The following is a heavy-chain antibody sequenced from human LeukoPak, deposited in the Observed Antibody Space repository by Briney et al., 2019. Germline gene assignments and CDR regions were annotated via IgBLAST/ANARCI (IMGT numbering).Heavy chain of an antibody. J-gene: IGHJ5*02. CDR1: GFTFDDYA. Sequence: GRSLRLSCAASGFTFDDYAMHWVRQAPGKGLEWVSGISWNSGSIGYADCVKGRFTISRDNAKNSLYLQMNSLRAEDTALYYCAKDTNYDILTGYGENWFDPWGQGTLVTVSS. CDR3: AKDTNYDILTGYGENWFDP. V-gene: IGHV3-9*01. CDR2: ISWNSGSI. D-gene: IGHD3-9*01.